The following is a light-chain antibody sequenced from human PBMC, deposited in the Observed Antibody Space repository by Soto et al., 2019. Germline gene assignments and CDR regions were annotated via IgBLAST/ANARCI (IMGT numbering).Light chain of an antibody. CDR2: GAS. Sequence: EIVLTQSPGTLSLSPGERATLSCRASQSVSSSYLAWYQQKPGQAPRLLIYGASSRATGIPDRFSGRGSGTDFSLSISRLEPEDLAVYYCQQYADSSWTFGQGTKVEIK. CDR3: QQYADSSWT. J-gene: IGKJ1*01. CDR1: QSVSSSY. V-gene: IGKV3-20*01.